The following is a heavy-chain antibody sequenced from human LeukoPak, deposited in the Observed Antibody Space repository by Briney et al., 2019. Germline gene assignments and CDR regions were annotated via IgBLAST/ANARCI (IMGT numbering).Heavy chain of an antibody. CDR2: INPSGGGT. J-gene: IGHJ4*02. CDR1: GYTFTSYY. CDR3: ARDTRELHLLGY. Sequence: HGASVKVSCTASGYTFTSYYMHWVRQAPGQGLEWMGIINPSGGGTSYAQKFQGRVTMTRDTSTSTVYMELSSLRSEDTAVYYCARDTRELHLLGYWGQGTLVTVSS. D-gene: IGHD1-26*01. V-gene: IGHV1-46*01.